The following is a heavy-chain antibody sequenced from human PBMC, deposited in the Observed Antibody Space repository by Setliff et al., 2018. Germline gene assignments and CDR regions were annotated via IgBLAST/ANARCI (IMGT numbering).Heavy chain of an antibody. CDR1: GASLNSGTYY. V-gene: IGHV4-39*01. Sequence: SETLSLTCTVSGASLNSGTYYWGWIRQPPGKGLEWIGRIYYRGDTYYNPSLKGRLTISVDTAQNQFSLRLTSVTAADTAVYYCARTGTYRYFDSWGQGTLVTVSS. D-gene: IGHD1-1*01. J-gene: IGHJ4*02. CDR2: IYYRGDT. CDR3: ARTGTYRYFDS.